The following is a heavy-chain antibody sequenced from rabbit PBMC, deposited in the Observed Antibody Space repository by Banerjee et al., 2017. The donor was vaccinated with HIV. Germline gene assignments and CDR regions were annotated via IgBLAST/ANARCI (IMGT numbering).Heavy chain of an antibody. D-gene: IGHD4-1*01. CDR2: IYPHGGSA. V-gene: IGHV1S45*01. Sequence: QEQLEESGGDLVKPEGSLTLTCTASGFSFSSSYWICWVRQAPGKGLEWIAYIYPHGGSADYASWVNGRFTLSLDNAQNTAFLQMTSLTDADTATYFCTRSQVAGAFNLWGPGTLVTVS. CDR3: TRSQVAGAFNL. CDR1: GFSFSSSYW. J-gene: IGHJ4*01.